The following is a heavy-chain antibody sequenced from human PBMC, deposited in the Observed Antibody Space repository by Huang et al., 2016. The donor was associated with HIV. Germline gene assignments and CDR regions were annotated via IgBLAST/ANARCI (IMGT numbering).Heavy chain of an antibody. CDR1: GGSVSGHY. Sequence: QVQLQQWGAGLLKPSETLSLTCAVYGGSVSGHYWRWIRQTPGKGLEWIAEINDNGYTNDNPSLKSRVTISVHTSRNQFSLKLNSVTAADAAVYYCARASWYEPRSWYFGLWGRGTLVTVSS. CDR3: ARASWYEPRSWYFGL. CDR2: INDNGYT. D-gene: IGHD6-13*01. V-gene: IGHV4-34*01. J-gene: IGHJ2*01.